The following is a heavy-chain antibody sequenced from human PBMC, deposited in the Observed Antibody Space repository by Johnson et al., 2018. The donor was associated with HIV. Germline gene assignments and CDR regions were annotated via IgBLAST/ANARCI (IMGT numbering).Heavy chain of an antibody. J-gene: IGHJ3*02. Sequence: VQLVESGGGLVQPGGSLRLSCAASGFTFSTYWMSWVRQAPGKGLEWVGSIKQDGRESYYVDSVKGRFTISRDNAKNSMYLQMNSLRGEDTAVYYCARVWVVEVARGAFDIWGQGTMVTVSS. CDR1: GFTFSTYW. CDR2: IKQDGRES. CDR3: ARVWVVEVARGAFDI. D-gene: IGHD2-15*01. V-gene: IGHV3-7*01.